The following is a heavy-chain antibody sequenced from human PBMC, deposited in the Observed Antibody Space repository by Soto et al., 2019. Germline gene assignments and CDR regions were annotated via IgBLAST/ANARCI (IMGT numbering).Heavy chain of an antibody. J-gene: IGHJ3*02. CDR1: GYTFTSYA. CDR2: INAGNGNT. Sequence: GASVKVSCXASGYTFTSYAMHWVRQAPGQRLEWTGWINAGNGNTKYSQKFQGRVTITRDTSASTAYMELSSLRSEDTAVYYCAREYREDAFDIWGQGTMVTVSS. V-gene: IGHV1-3*01. D-gene: IGHD5-12*01. CDR3: AREYREDAFDI.